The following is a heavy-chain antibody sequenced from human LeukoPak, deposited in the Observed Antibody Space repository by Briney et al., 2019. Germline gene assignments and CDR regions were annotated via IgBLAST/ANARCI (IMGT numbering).Heavy chain of an antibody. CDR1: GGSISSSGYY. D-gene: IGHD3-10*01. Sequence: SETLSLTCTVSGGSISSSGYYWGWIRQPPGKGLEWIGSIYHSGSTYYNPSLKSRVTISVDTSKNQFSLKLSSVTAADTAVYYCARDSYYYGSGSHPLDYWGQGTLVTVSS. CDR3: ARDSYYYGSGSHPLDY. J-gene: IGHJ4*02. V-gene: IGHV4-39*07. CDR2: IYHSGST.